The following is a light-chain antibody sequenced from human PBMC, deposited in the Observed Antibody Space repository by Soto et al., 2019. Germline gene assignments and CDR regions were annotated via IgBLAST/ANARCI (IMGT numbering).Light chain of an antibody. CDR3: CSYAGIYTYV. CDR2: DVT. CDR1: SLDVGGFDY. Sequence: QSALTQPRSVSGSPGQSVTISCTGTSLDVGGFDYVSWYQQHPGKAPTLIIYDVTQRPSGVPDRFSGFKSGNTASLTISGLEPGDEADYYCCSYAGIYTYVFGTGTKVTVL. V-gene: IGLV2-11*01. J-gene: IGLJ1*01.